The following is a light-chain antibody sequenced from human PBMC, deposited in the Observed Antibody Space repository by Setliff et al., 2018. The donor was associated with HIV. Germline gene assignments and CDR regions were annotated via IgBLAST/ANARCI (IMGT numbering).Light chain of an antibody. CDR2: RNN. CDR3: ATWDDSLSGRV. V-gene: IGLV1-47*01. CDR1: NSNIGTKD. J-gene: IGLJ3*02. Sequence: QSVLTQPPSASGTPGQRVTMSCSGSNSNIGTKDVYWYRQPPGTAPKLLIYRNNQRPSGVPDRFSGSKSGTSASLAISGLRSEDEADYYCATWDDSLSGRVFGGGTKVTVL.